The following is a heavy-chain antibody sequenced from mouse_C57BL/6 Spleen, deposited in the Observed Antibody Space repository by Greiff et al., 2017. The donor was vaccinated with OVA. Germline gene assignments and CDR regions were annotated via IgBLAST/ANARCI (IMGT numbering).Heavy chain of an antibody. D-gene: IGHD4-1*01. CDR1: GYTFTSYW. CDR3: ARSTVWAGTDAMDY. CDR2: IHPNSGST. V-gene: IGHV1-64*01. J-gene: IGHJ4*01. Sequence: QVQLQQSGAELVKPGASVKLSCKASGYTFTSYWMHWVKQRPGQGLEWIGMIHPNSGSTNYNEKFKSKATLTVDKSSSTAYMQLSRLTSEDSAVYYCARSTVWAGTDAMDYWGQGTSVTVSS.